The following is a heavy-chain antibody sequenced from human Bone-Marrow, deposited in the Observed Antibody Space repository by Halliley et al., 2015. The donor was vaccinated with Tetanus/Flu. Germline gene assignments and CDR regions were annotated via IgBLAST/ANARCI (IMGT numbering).Heavy chain of an antibody. Sequence: YISSSGSPTYYADSVKGRLIISRDNAKKSLYLQMNSLRAEDTALYYCVRDRGYNFGTSDQLSWGQGTLVTVSS. CDR2: ISSSGSPT. J-gene: IGHJ5*02. D-gene: IGHD5-18*01. CDR3: VRDRGYNFGTSDQLS. V-gene: IGHV3-48*03.